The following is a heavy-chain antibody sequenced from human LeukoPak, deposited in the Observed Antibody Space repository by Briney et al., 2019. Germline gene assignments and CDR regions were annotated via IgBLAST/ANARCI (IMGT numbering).Heavy chain of an antibody. J-gene: IGHJ6*02. V-gene: IGHV4-34*01. CDR2: INNSEST. CDR3: ARGLVTTTLIYYYYYGMDV. Sequence: SETLSLTCAVYGGSFSGYNWSWIRKPPGKGLEWIGEINNSESTNYNPSLKSRVTMSVDTSKNQFSLKLSSVTAADTAVYYCARGLVTTTLIYYYYYGMDVWGQGTTVTVSS. CDR1: GGSFSGYN. D-gene: IGHD4-17*01.